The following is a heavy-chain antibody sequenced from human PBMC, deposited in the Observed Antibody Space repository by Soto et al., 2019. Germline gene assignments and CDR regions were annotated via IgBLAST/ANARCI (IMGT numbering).Heavy chain of an antibody. Sequence: ASVKVSCKASGYTFTSYYMHWVRQAPGQGLEWMGIINPSGGSTSYAQKFQGRVTMTRDTSTSTVYMELSSLRSEDTAVYYWARLKGVVVPAAMSYYYYGMDVWGQGTTVTVS. CDR3: ARLKGVVVPAAMSYYYYGMDV. CDR2: INPSGGST. CDR1: GYTFTSYY. D-gene: IGHD2-2*01. V-gene: IGHV1-46*01. J-gene: IGHJ6*02.